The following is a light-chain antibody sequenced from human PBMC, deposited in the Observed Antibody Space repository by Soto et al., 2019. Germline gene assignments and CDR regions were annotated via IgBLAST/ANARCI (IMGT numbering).Light chain of an antibody. CDR3: AAWDDSLNGLV. CDR1: RSNIGINA. CDR2: ANN. Sequence: QSVLTQPPSVSGTPGQRVSISCSGSRSNIGINAVDWYHQLPGTAPKVLIYANNQRPSGVPDRFSGSKSGTSASLAINGLRSEDEAHYYCAAWDDSLNGLVFGGGTKLTVL. V-gene: IGLV1-44*01. J-gene: IGLJ2*01.